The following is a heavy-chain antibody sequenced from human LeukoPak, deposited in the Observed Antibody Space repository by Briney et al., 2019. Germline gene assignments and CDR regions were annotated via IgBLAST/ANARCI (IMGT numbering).Heavy chain of an antibody. J-gene: IGHJ4*02. V-gene: IGHV1-8*01. D-gene: IGHD2-21*02. Sequence: ALVKVSCKASGYTFTNYDINWVRQATGQGLEWMGWMNPNSGNTGYAQKFQGRVSMTRTTSISTAYMELSSLTFEDTAVYYCARTPPKGDIDYWGQGTLVTVSS. CDR3: ARTPPKGDIDY. CDR1: GYTFTNYD. CDR2: MNPNSGNT.